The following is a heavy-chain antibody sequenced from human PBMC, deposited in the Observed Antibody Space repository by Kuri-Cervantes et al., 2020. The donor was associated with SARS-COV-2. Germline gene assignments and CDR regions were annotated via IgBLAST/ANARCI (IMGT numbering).Heavy chain of an antibody. CDR2: INHSANT. CDR3: ARVGDYYGSVSVDY. D-gene: IGHD3-10*01. Sequence: SQTLSLTCAVYGGSLRGYYWSWIRQPPGKGLEWIGEINHSANTNYNPSLKSRVTISVDTSKNQFTPKLASVTAADTAVYYCARVGDYYGSVSVDYWGQGTLVTVSS. V-gene: IGHV4-34*01. CDR1: GGSLRGYY. J-gene: IGHJ4*02.